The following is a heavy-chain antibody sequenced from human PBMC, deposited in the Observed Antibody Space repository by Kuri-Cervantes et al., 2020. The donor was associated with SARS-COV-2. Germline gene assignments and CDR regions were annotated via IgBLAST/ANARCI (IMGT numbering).Heavy chain of an antibody. Sequence: GESLKISCAGSGFTFSSFAMAWVRQAPGKGLDWISDITDEGADTYFADSVKGRFTISRDNSKYSLTLQMSSLRAEDTAIYYCVKCSAASHPCYLDYWGQGTLVTVSS. CDR1: GFTFSSFA. J-gene: IGHJ4*02. CDR3: VKCSAASHPCYLDY. V-gene: IGHV3-23*01. D-gene: IGHD3-10*02. CDR2: ITDEGADT.